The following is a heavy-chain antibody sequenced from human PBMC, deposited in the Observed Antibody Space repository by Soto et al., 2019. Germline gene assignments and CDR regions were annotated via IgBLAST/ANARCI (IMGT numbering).Heavy chain of an antibody. Sequence: PSETLSLTSAFYGGSFTGYPCTFIRQPPRTGPEWFGEINHSGRTNYNPSLKSRVTISVETSKSQFSLKLTSVTAADTAVYYCARDRLRYNWNDFPSYYCGMDVWGQGTTVTVSS. CDR3: ARDRLRYNWNDFPSYYCGMDV. D-gene: IGHD1-1*01. CDR1: GGSFTGYP. V-gene: IGHV4-34*01. J-gene: IGHJ6*02. CDR2: INHSGRT.